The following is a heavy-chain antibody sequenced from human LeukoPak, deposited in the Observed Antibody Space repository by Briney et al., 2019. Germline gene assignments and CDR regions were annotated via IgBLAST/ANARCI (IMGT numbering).Heavy chain of an antibody. D-gene: IGHD4-17*01. J-gene: IGHJ6*02. V-gene: IGHV3-53*01. CDR3: ARVTYGDYPYYYYYGMDV. CDR2: IYSGGST. Sequence: GGSLRLSCAASGFTVSSNYMSWVRQAPGKGLEWVSVIYSGGSTYYADSVKGRFTISRDNSKNTLYLQMNSLRAEDTAVYYCARVTYGDYPYYYYYGMDVWGQGTTVTVSS. CDR1: GFTVSSNY.